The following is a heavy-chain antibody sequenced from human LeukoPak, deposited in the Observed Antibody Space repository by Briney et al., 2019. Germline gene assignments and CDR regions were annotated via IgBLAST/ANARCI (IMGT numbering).Heavy chain of an antibody. D-gene: IGHD1-14*01. CDR1: GFTFGGYG. V-gene: IGHV3-33*01. CDR2: IAYDGSRA. Sequence: GGSLRLSCAGSGFTFGGYGMHWFRQTPGKGLEWVAVIAYDGSRAFYADSVKGRFTISRDNSKNTMSVQMNDLRAEDTAVYYCTRYNNDHFDYWGQETLVTVSS. J-gene: IGHJ4*02. CDR3: TRYNNDHFDY.